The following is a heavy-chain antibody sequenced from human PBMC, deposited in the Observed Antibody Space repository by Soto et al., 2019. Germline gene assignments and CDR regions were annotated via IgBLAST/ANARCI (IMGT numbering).Heavy chain of an antibody. CDR2: IDTSSRTK. CDR1: GFTFISYS. D-gene: IGHD3-22*01. J-gene: IGHJ3*02. V-gene: IGHV3-48*02. CDR3: AIDRYYDSSGYYTDAFDT. Sequence: GGSLRLSCAASGFTFISYSMTWVRQAPGKGLERVSYIDTSSRTKFYADSVKGRFTISRDNAKNSLFLQMNSLSDEDTAVYNKAIDRYYDSSGYYTDAFDTWGQGTMVTVSS.